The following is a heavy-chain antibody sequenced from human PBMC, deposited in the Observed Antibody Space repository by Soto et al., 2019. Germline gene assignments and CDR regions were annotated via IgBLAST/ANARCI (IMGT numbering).Heavy chain of an antibody. D-gene: IGHD2-8*01. CDR1: GDSISSRNW. J-gene: IGHJ5*02. Sequence: QVQLQESGPGLVKPSETLSLTCAVSGDSISSRNWWSWVRQTPGKGLEYIGEIHHSGSTNYNPYLKSRVTMSVDKSKNQFSLNLNSVNAADTAIYYCARRKLEMMYVGWFDPWGQGTLVTVSS. V-gene: IGHV4-4*02. CDR3: ARRKLEMMYVGWFDP. CDR2: IHHSGST.